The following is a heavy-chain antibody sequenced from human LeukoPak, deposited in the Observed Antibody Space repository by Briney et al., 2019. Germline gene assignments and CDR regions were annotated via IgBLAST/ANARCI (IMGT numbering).Heavy chain of an antibody. V-gene: IGHV1-69*13. Sequence: ASVKVSCKASRGTFSSYAISWVRQAPGQGLEWMGGIIPIFGTANYAQKFQGRVTITADESTSTAYMELSSLRSEDTAVYYCARRDPSSSSGPYYFDYWGQGTLVTVSS. D-gene: IGHD6-6*01. CDR3: ARRDPSSSSGPYYFDY. CDR1: RGTFSSYA. CDR2: IIPIFGTA. J-gene: IGHJ4*02.